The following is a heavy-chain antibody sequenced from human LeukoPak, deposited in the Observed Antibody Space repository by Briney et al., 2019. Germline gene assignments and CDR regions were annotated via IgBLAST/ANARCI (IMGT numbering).Heavy chain of an antibody. CDR1: GFTFSSYG. CDR2: ISYDGGNK. Sequence: PGRSLRLSCAASGFTFSSYGMHWVRQAPGKGLEWVAVISYDGGNKFYTDSVKGRFTISRDNSKNTLFLQMNSLTPEDTAVYYCATDLYSGYENPGGYWGQGRLASVSS. CDR3: ATDLYSGYENPGGY. J-gene: IGHJ4*02. D-gene: IGHD5-12*01. V-gene: IGHV3-30*03.